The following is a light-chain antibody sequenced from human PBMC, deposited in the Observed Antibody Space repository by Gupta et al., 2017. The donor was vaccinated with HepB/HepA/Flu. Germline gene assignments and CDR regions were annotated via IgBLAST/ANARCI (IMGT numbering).Light chain of an antibody. CDR2: GAS. CDR3: QQYNNWPYT. Sequence: EVVMTQSPVTLSVSPGERATLSCRASQSVSSNLAWYQQRPGQAPRLLIYGASTRATGIPARFSGSGSGTEFTLTISSLQSEDFAAYYCQQYNNWPYTFGRGTKLEI. J-gene: IGKJ2*01. CDR1: QSVSSN. V-gene: IGKV3-15*01.